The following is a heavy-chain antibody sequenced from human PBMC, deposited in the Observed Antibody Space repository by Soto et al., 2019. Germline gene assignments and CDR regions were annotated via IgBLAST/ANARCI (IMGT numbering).Heavy chain of an antibody. CDR3: ARNPRAAADRLYYYYYMDV. CDR2: ISAYNGNT. Sequence: QVQLVQSGAEVKKPGASVKVSCKASGYTFTSYGISWVRQAPGQGLERMGWISAYNGNTNYAQKLQGRVTMTTDTSTSTAYMELRSLRSDDTAVYYCARNPRAAADRLYYYYYMDVWGKGTTVTVSS. J-gene: IGHJ6*03. D-gene: IGHD6-13*01. V-gene: IGHV1-18*01. CDR1: GYTFTSYG.